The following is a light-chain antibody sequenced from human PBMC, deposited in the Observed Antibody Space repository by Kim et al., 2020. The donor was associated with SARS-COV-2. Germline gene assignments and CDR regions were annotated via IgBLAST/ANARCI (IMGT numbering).Light chain of an antibody. CDR2: DAS. J-gene: IGKJ4*01. CDR1: QSVASY. V-gene: IGKV3-11*01. Sequence: SSSPGERATLSCRASQSVASYLVWFQHKPGQAPRLLIYDASNRATGIPARFSGSGSGTDFTLTISSLEPEDFAVYYCQQRSKWPLTFGGGTKLEI. CDR3: QQRSKWPLT.